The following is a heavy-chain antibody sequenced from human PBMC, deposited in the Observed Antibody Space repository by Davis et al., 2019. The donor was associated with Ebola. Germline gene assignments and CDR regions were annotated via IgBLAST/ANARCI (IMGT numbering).Heavy chain of an antibody. J-gene: IGHJ6*02. CDR2: INASNGNT. CDR1: GYTFTSYA. V-gene: IGHV1-3*01. D-gene: IGHD1-7*01. CDR3: ARGRLTGTTMNYYYGMDV. Sequence: AASVKVSCKASGYTFTSYAMHWVRQAPGQRLEWMGWINASNGNTKYSQKFQGRVTITRDTSASTAYMELSSLRSEDTAVYYCARGRLTGTTMNYYYGMDVWGQGTTVTVSS.